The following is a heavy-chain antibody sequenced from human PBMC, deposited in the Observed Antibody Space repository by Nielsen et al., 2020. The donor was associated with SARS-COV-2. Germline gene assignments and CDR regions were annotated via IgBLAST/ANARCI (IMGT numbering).Heavy chain of an antibody. J-gene: IGHJ4*02. CDR2: IYYSGST. Sequence: SETLSLTCTVSGGSISSSSYYWGWIRQPPGKGLEWIGSIYYSGSTYYNPSLKSRVTISVDTSKNQFSLKLSSVTAADTAVYCCASPLVRTYWGQGTLVTVSS. V-gene: IGHV4-39*01. D-gene: IGHD2-8*01. CDR1: GGSISSSSYY. CDR3: ASPLVRTY.